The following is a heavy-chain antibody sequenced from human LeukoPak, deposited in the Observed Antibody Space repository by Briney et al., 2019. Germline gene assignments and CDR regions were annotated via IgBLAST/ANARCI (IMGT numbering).Heavy chain of an antibody. CDR2: TSNKAKSYTT. CDR1: GFTFSDHY. J-gene: IGHJ4*02. Sequence: GGSLRLSCAASGFTFSDHYMDWVRQAPGKGLEWVGRTSNKAKSYTTGYAASVKDRFTISRDDSKNSLYLQMNSLKTEDTAVYYCARVTGAYYFDYWGQGTLVTVSS. D-gene: IGHD1-20*01. V-gene: IGHV3-72*01. CDR3: ARVTGAYYFDY.